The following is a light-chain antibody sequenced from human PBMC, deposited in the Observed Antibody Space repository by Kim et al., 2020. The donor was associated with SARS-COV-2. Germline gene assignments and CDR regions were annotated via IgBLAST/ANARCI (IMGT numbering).Light chain of an antibody. CDR3: CSYAGSSTWV. CDR2: EVS. Sequence: QSLTRSCTGTSSVVGSYNLVSWYQQHPGKAPILMIYEVSKRPSGVSNRFSGSKSGNTASLTISGLQAEDEADYYCCSYAGSSTWVFGGGTQLTVL. CDR1: SSVVGSYNL. V-gene: IGLV2-23*02. J-gene: IGLJ3*02.